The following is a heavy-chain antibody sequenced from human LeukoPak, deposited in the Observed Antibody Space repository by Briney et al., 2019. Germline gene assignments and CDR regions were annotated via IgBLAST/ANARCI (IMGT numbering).Heavy chain of an antibody. J-gene: IGHJ5*02. CDR3: ATQTGGSRAPFAP. V-gene: IGHV5-51*01. D-gene: IGHD3-16*01. Sequence: GESLKISCKGSGYSFTSYWIGWVRHMPGKGLEWMGIIYPGDSDTRYSPSFQGQVTISADKSISTAYLEWSSLKASDTAMYYCATQTGGSRAPFAPWGQGTLVTVSS. CDR2: IYPGDSDT. CDR1: GYSFTSYW.